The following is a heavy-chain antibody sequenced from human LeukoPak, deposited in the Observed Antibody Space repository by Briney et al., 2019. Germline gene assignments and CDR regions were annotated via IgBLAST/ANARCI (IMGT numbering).Heavy chain of an antibody. CDR3: ARDSRSGSSPLYYYYGMDV. Sequence: SETLSLTWTVSGGSISSYYWSWIRQPPGKGLEWIGYIYYSGSTNYNPSLKSRVTISVDTSKNQFSLKLSSVTAADTAVYYCARDSRSGSSPLYYYYGMDVWGQGTTVTVSS. V-gene: IGHV4-59*01. D-gene: IGHD3-10*01. CDR1: GGSISSYY. J-gene: IGHJ6*02. CDR2: IYYSGST.